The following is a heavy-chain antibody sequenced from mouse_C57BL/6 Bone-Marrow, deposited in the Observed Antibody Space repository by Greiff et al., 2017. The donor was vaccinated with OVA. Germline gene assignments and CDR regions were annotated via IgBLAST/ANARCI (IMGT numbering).Heavy chain of an antibody. J-gene: IGHJ2*01. CDR3: ARQRELFFDY. Sequence: EVMLVESGGGLVQPGGSLKLSCAASGFTFSDYYMYWVSQTPEKRLEWVAYISNGGGSTYYPDTVKGRFTISRDNAKNTLCLQRSRLKSEDTAMYYCARQRELFFDYWGQGTTLTVSS. CDR1: GFTFSDYY. CDR2: ISNGGGST. D-gene: IGHD4-1*01. V-gene: IGHV5-12*01.